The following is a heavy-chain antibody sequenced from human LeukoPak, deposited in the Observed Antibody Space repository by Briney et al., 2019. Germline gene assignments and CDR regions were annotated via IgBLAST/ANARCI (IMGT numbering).Heavy chain of an antibody. V-gene: IGHV5-51*01. CDR3: ASLGITPSDAFDI. CDR2: IYPGDSDT. D-gene: IGHD3-10*01. CDR1: GYSFSNYW. Sequence: GESLKISCKTSGYSFSNYWIGWVRQMPGKGLEWMGIIYPGDSDTRKSPSFQGQVTISADKSISTAYLQWSSLKASDTAMYYCASLGITPSDAFDIWGQGTMVTVSS. J-gene: IGHJ3*02.